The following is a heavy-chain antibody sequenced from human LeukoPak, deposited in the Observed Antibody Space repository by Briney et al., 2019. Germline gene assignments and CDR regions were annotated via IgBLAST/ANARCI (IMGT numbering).Heavy chain of an antibody. V-gene: IGHV4-4*07. Sequence: PSETLSLTCTVSGGSISSYYRSWIRQPAGKGLEWIGRIYTSGSTNYNASLKSRVSMSVDTSKNQFSLKLSPVTAADTAVFYCARENSGSYREFDYWGQGTLVTVSS. CDR3: ARENSGSYREFDY. D-gene: IGHD1-26*01. J-gene: IGHJ4*02. CDR2: IYTSGST. CDR1: GGSISSYY.